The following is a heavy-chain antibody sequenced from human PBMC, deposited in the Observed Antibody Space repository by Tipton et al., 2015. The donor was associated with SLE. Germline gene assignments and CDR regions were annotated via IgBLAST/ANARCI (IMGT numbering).Heavy chain of an antibody. CDR3: ARRRLEYFDY. J-gene: IGHJ4*02. Sequence: TLSLTCTVSGDSIGIYYWNWIRQPPGKGLEWIGYFYYTGGTNYNPSLKSRVTISADTSKNQFSLRLSSWTAADTAVYYCARRRLEYFDYWGQGTLVTVSS. V-gene: IGHV4-59*01. D-gene: IGHD1-1*01. CDR2: FYYTGGT. CDR1: GDSIGIYY.